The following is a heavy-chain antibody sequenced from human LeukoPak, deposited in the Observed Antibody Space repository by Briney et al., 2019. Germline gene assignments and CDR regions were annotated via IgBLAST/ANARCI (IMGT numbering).Heavy chain of an antibody. V-gene: IGHV3-11*01. CDR2: ISSSGSTI. Sequence: GGSLRLSCAASGFTFGDYYMSWIRQAPGKGLEWVSYISSSGSTIYYADSVKGRFTISRDNAKNSLYLQMNSPRAEDTAVYYCARETSSGWDVKRYYFDYWGQGTLVTVSS. J-gene: IGHJ4*02. D-gene: IGHD6-19*01. CDR1: GFTFGDYY. CDR3: ARETSSGWDVKRYYFDY.